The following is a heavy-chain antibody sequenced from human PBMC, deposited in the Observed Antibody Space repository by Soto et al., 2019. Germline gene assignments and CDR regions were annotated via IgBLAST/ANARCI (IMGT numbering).Heavy chain of an antibody. Sequence: QITLKESGPTLVKPTQTLTLTCTFSGFSLSTSGVGVGWIRQPPGTALEWLALIYWNDDKRYSASLKSRLTITEDTSKNQVVLTMTNMDPVDTATYYCAHRSKYDSRSSESQIFRDWGQGTLVTVSS. D-gene: IGHD3-22*01. CDR3: AHRSKYDSRSSESQIFRD. V-gene: IGHV2-5*01. CDR2: IYWNDDK. J-gene: IGHJ4*02. CDR1: GFSLSTSGVG.